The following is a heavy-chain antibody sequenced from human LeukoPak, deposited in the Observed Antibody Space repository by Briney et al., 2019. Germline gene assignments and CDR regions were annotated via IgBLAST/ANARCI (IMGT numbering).Heavy chain of an antibody. V-gene: IGHV3-23*01. J-gene: IGHJ4*02. CDR3: AKEDHGTYSTAFDY. Sequence: GGSLRLSCAASGFTFSSYAMSWVRQTPGKGLEWISAISDGAAKTYYADSVKGRFTISRDNAKNTVFLQMNSLRAEDTALYYCAKEDHGTYSTAFDYWGQGTLVTVSS. CDR1: GFTFSSYA. D-gene: IGHD1-26*01. CDR2: ISDGAAKT.